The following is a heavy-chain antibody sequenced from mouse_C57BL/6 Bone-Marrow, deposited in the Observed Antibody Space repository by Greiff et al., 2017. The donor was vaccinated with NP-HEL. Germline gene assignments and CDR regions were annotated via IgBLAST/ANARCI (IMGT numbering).Heavy chain of an antibody. D-gene: IGHD3-2*02. CDR2: IYPSDSET. Sequence: VQLQQSGAELVRPGSSVTLSCKASGYTFTSYWMDWVKQRPGQGLEWIGNIYPSDSETHYNQKFKDKSTLTVDKSSSTAYMQLSSLTSEDSAVYYCARKLRRNYFDYWGQGTTLTVSS. V-gene: IGHV1-61*01. CDR3: ARKLRRNYFDY. J-gene: IGHJ2*01. CDR1: GYTFTSYW.